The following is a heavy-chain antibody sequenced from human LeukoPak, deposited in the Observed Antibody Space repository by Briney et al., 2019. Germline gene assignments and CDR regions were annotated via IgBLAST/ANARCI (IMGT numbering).Heavy chain of an antibody. V-gene: IGHV4-34*01. CDR1: GGSFSGYY. CDR3: ARGSGSPSGGRPRGLDY. D-gene: IGHD3-22*01. J-gene: IGHJ4*02. Sequence: SETLSLTCAVHGGSFSGYYWSWIRQPPGKGLEWIGEINHSGSTNYNPSLKSRVTISVDTSKNQFSLKLSSVTAADTAVYYCARGSGSPSGGRPRGLDYWGQGTLVTVSS. CDR2: INHSGST.